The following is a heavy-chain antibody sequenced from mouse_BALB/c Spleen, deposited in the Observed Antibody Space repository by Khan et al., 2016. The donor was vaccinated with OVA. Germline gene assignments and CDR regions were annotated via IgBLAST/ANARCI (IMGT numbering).Heavy chain of an antibody. V-gene: IGHV1-4*01. Sequence: VQLQQSGAELARPGASVKMSCKASGYTFTTYTIHWVKQRPGQGLEWIGYIIPSNDYTNYNQKFKGRATLTADKSSSTAYMQLSSLTSEDSAVSYGVREGAYDRSDGWFAYWGQGTLVTVSA. CDR2: IIPSNDYT. CDR3: VREGAYDRSDGWFAY. J-gene: IGHJ3*01. D-gene: IGHD2-14*01. CDR1: GYTFTTYT.